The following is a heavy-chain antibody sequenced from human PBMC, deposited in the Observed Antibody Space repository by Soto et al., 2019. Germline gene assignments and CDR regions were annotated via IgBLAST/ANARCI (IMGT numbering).Heavy chain of an antibody. V-gene: IGHV4-59*01. CDR2: IYYSGST. J-gene: IGHJ5*02. Sequence: SETLSLTCTVSGGSISSYYWSWIRQPPGKGLEWIGYIYYSGSTNYNPSLKSRVTISVDTSKNQFSLKLSSVTAADTAVYYCARVLGGYDFWSGQGAHWFDPWGQGTLVTVSS. D-gene: IGHD3-3*01. CDR1: GGSISSYY. CDR3: ARVLGGYDFWSGQGAHWFDP.